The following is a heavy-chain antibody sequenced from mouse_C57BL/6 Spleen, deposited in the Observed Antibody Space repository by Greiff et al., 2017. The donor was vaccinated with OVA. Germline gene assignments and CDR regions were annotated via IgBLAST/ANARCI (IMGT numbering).Heavy chain of an antibody. CDR3: ARGDYYGSYAMDY. Sequence: EVKLMESGGGLVQPGGSLSLSCAASGFTFTDYYMSWVRQPPGKALEWLGFIRNKANGYTTEYSASVKGRFTISRDNSQSILYLQMNALRAEDSATYYCARGDYYGSYAMDYWGQGTSVTVSS. CDR2: IRNKANGYTT. V-gene: IGHV7-3*01. J-gene: IGHJ4*01. D-gene: IGHD1-1*01. CDR1: GFTFTDYY.